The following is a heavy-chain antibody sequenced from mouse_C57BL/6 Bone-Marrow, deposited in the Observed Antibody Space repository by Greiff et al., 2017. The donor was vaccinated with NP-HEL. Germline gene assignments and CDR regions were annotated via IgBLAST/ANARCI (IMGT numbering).Heavy chain of an antibody. V-gene: IGHV1-69*01. CDR3: ARDRGGAMDF. CDR1: GYTFTSYW. Sequence: QVQLQQPGAELVMPGASVKLSCKASGYTFTSYWMHWVKQRPGQGLEWIGEIDPSDSYTNYNQKFKGKSTLTVDKSSSTAYMQLSSLTSEDSAVYYCARDRGGAMDFGGQGTAVTVTA. J-gene: IGHJ4*01. CDR2: IDPSDSYT.